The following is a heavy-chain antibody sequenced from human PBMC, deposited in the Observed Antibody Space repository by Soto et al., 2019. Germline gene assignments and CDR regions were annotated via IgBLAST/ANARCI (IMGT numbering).Heavy chain of an antibody. V-gene: IGHV5-10-1*01. J-gene: IGHJ5*02. D-gene: IGHD6-13*01. CDR3: ARRHSSSSAFDP. CDR1: GYSFTSYW. CDR2: IDPSDSYT. Sequence: PGESLKISCKGSGYSFTSYWISWVRQMPGKGLGWMGRIDPSDSYTNYSPSFQGHVTISADKSISTAYLQWSSLKASDTAMYYCARRHSSSSAFDPWGQGTLVTVSS.